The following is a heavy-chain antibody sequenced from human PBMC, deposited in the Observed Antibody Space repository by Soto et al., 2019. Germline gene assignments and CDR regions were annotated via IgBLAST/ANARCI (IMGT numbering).Heavy chain of an antibody. V-gene: IGHV4-34*01. CDR2: INHSGNT. CDR1: GGSLYVYN. D-gene: IGHD1-26*01. CDR3: ARDPQGDGRLDFDE. J-gene: IGHJ4*02. Sequence: SETLSLTCAGYGGSLYVYNWSWFRQPPGKGLEWIGEINHSGNTNYNPSLTSRATISVETSKNQFSLKLTSVTAADTAMYYCARDPQGDGRLDFDEWGQGTLVTVSS.